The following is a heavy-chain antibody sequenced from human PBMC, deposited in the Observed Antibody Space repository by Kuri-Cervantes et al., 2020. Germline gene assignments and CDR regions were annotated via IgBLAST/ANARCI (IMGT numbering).Heavy chain of an antibody. J-gene: IGHJ3*02. D-gene: IGHD6-19*01. CDR1: GGSFSGYY. CDR2: INHSGST. V-gene: IGHV4-34*01. Sequence: GSLRLSCAVYGGSFSGYYWSWIRQPPGKGLEWIGEINHSGSTNYNPSLKSRVTASVDTSKNQFSLRLSSVTAADTAVYYCAREVAVARGAFDIWGQGTMVTVSS. CDR3: AREVAVARGAFDI.